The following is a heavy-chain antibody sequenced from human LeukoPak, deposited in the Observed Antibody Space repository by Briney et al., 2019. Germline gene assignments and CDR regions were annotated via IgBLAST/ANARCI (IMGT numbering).Heavy chain of an antibody. Sequence: PSETLSLTCGVSGGSIDIITYYWGWIRQPPGKGLEWIGTIYYSGSTYYSPPLKSRVTISVDTSKNQFSLKLTSITAADTAVYYCARGDYDNNYYDYMDVWGKGTTVTVSS. CDR2: IYYSGST. CDR3: ARGDYDNNYYDYMDV. V-gene: IGHV4-39*07. D-gene: IGHD3-22*01. CDR1: GGSIDIITYY. J-gene: IGHJ6*03.